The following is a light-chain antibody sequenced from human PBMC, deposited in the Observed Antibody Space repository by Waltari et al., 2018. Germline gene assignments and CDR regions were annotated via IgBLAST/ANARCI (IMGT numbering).Light chain of an antibody. J-gene: IGKJ1*01. CDR1: QSVGRT. CDR3: QKYGTRPAT. Sequence: SPGDRATLSCRASQSVGRTLAWYQQRPGQAPRLLIYDASSRATGIPDRFSGSGSGTDFSLTISRLEPEDFAVYYCQKYGTRPATFGQWTKVEVK. V-gene: IGKV3-20*01. CDR2: DAS.